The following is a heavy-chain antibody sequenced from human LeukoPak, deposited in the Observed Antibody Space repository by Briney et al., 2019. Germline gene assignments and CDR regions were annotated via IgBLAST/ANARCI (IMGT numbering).Heavy chain of an antibody. CDR2: IYYSGST. Sequence: PSETLSLTCTVSGGSISSYYWSWIRQPPGKGLEWIGYIYYSGSTNYNPSLKSRVTISVDTSKNQFSLKLSSVTAADTAVYYCARASSNGANDYWGQGTLVTVSS. J-gene: IGHJ4*02. D-gene: IGHD2-8*01. CDR1: GGSISSYY. V-gene: IGHV4-59*08. CDR3: ARASSNGANDY.